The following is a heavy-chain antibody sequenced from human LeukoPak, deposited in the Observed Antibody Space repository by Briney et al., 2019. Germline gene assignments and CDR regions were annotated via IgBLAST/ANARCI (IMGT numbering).Heavy chain of an antibody. J-gene: IGHJ4*02. CDR2: ISYSGGIT. Sequence: GGSLRLSCAASGFTFSSYAMNWVRQAPGKGLEWVSGISYSGGITYYADSVKGRFTISRDNSKNTLYLHMNSLRAGDTAVYYCAKLPDVDYWGQGTLVTVSS. CDR3: AKLPDVDY. V-gene: IGHV3-23*01. CDR1: GFTFSSYA.